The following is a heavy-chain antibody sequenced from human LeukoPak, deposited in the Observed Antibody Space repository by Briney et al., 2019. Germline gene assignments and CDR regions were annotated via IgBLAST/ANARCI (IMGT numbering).Heavy chain of an antibody. J-gene: IGHJ5*02. CDR1: GYTFTSYD. CDR3: AREAGRRGVIISGGFDP. V-gene: IGHV1-8*01. D-gene: IGHD3-10*01. CDR2: MNPNSGNT. Sequence: ASVKVSCKASGYTFTSYDINWVRQATGQGLEWMGWMNPNSGNTGYAQKFQGRVTMTRNTSISTAYMELSSLRSEDTAVYYCAREAGRRGVIISGGFDPWGQGTLVTVSS.